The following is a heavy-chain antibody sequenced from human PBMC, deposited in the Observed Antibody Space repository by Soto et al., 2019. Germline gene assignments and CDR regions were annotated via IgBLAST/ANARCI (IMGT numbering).Heavy chain of an antibody. V-gene: IGHV4-34*01. CDR3: ARKDRDIFYGMDV. D-gene: IGHD3-22*01. Sequence: PSETLSLTCAVYGGSFSAYYWSWIRQPPGKGLEWIGEIDHSGSTNYNPSLESRVTISVDTSKNQFSLKVSSVTAADTAVYHCARKDRDIFYGMDVWGQGTTVTVSS. J-gene: IGHJ6*02. CDR1: GGSFSAYY. CDR2: IDHSGST.